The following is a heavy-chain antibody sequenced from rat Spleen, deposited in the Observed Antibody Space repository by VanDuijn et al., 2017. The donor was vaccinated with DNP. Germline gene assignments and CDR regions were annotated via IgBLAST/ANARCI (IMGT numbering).Heavy chain of an antibody. CDR2: ISCDGSST. CDR1: GFTFSDHN. V-gene: IGHV5-7*01. J-gene: IGHJ1*01. D-gene: IGHD1-1*01. Sequence: EVQLVESGGGPVQPGRSLKLSCAASGFTFSDHNMAWVRQAPKKGLEWLATISCDGSSTYYRDSVKGRLTISRDNAKSTLYLQMDSLRSEDTATYYCTRDSGDWYFDFWGPGTMVTVSS. CDR3: TRDSGDWYFDF.